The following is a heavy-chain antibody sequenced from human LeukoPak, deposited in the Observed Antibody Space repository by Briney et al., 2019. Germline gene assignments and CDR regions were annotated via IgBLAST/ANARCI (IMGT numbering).Heavy chain of an antibody. J-gene: IGHJ4*02. CDR3: ARVDCISTSCPADY. Sequence: SETLSLTCTVSGGSISSGSYYWNWIRQPPGKGLEWIGFIFYSGSTNYNPSLKSRVTISVDTSRNQFSLKLSSVTAADTAIYYCARVDCISTSCPADYWGQGTLVTVSS. V-gene: IGHV4-61*01. D-gene: IGHD2-2*01. CDR1: GGSISSGSYY. CDR2: IFYSGST.